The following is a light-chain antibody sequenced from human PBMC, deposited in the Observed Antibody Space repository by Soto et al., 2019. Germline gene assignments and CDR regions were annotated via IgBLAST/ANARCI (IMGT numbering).Light chain of an antibody. V-gene: IGKV1-33*01. Sequence: DIQMTQSPSSLSASVGDRVTITCQASQDITNYVNWYQQREGRVPKLLIYAATNLESGVPSRFSGGASGTHFTLTISSLTPEDVATYYCHQYDSIPFTFGPGTKV. CDR3: HQYDSIPFT. CDR2: AAT. CDR1: QDITNY. J-gene: IGKJ3*01.